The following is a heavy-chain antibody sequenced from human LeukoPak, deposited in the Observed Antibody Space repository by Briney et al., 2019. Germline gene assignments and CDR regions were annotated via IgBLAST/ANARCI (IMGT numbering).Heavy chain of an antibody. J-gene: IGHJ4*02. CDR1: GYTFTSYG. CDR3: ARVGEITMIGVDTDY. D-gene: IGHD3-22*01. Sequence: ASVRVSCKASGYTFTSYGISWVRQAPGQGLEWMGWISAYNGNTNYAQKLQGRVTMTTDTSTSTAYMELRSLRSDDTAVYYCARVGEITMIGVDTDYWGQGTLVTVSS. CDR2: ISAYNGNT. V-gene: IGHV1-18*01.